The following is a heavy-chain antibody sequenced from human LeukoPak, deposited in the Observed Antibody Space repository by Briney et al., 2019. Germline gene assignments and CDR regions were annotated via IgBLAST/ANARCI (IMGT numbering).Heavy chain of an antibody. D-gene: IGHD6-19*01. Sequence: SEALSLTCTVSGGSISSHYWTWIRQPAGKGLEWIGRIYTTGSTNYNPSLNSRVTMSVDMSKNQFSLKLSSVTAADTAVYYCARDLYSSGWGYFDYWGQGTLVTVSS. CDR2: IYTTGST. V-gene: IGHV4-4*07. J-gene: IGHJ4*02. CDR3: ARDLYSSGWGYFDY. CDR1: GGSISSHY.